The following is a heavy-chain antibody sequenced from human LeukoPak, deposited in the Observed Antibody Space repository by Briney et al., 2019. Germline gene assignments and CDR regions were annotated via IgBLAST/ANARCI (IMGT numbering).Heavy chain of an antibody. D-gene: IGHD6-19*01. J-gene: IGHJ4*02. V-gene: IGHV1-8*01. CDR3: ARGEQWLATFDY. CDR1: GYTFTSYD. Sequence: ASVKVSCKASGYTFTSYDINWVRQATGQGLEWMGWMNPNSGNTGYAQKFQGRVTMTRNTSISTAYMELSSLRSEDTAVYYCARGEQWLATFDYWGQGTLVTVSS. CDR2: MNPNSGNT.